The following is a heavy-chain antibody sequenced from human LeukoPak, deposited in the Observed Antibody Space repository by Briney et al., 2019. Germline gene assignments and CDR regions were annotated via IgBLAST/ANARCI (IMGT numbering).Heavy chain of an antibody. J-gene: IGHJ4*02. Sequence: PGGSLRLSCAASGFTFSSYAMHWVRQAPGKGLEWVAVISYDGSNKYYADSVEGRFTISRDNSKNTLYLQMNSLRAEDTAVYYCAMSDPNSSGRRRAMDYWGQGTLVTVSS. CDR2: ISYDGSNK. D-gene: IGHD6-19*01. CDR1: GFTFSSYA. V-gene: IGHV3-30-3*01. CDR3: AMSDPNSSGRRRAMDY.